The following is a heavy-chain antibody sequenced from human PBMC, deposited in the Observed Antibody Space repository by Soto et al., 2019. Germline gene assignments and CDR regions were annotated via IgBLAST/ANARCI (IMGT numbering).Heavy chain of an antibody. D-gene: IGHD6-13*01. V-gene: IGHV3-21*01. CDR2: ISSNSAYI. CDR1: GFTFRSFT. CDR3: TRDASRDSSARGWFDP. J-gene: IGHJ5*02. Sequence: GGSLRLSCAASGFTFRSFTMNWVRQAPGKGLEWVSTISSNSAYIYCTDALRGRFTISRDNAKNSLHLQMNSLRAEDTAVYYCTRDASRDSSARGWFDPWGPGTLVTVSS.